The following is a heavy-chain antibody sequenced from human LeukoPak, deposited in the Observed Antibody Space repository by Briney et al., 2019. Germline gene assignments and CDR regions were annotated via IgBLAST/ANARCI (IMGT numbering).Heavy chain of an antibody. CDR2: IIPILGIA. Sequence: GSSVKVSCKASGGTFSSYAISWVRQAPGQGLEWMGRIIPILGIANYAQKFQGRVTITADKSTSTAYMELSSLRSEDTAVYYCARDFPPGAAASRSTDYWGQGTLVTVSS. J-gene: IGHJ4*02. D-gene: IGHD6-13*01. V-gene: IGHV1-69*04. CDR3: ARDFPPGAAASRSTDY. CDR1: GGTFSSYA.